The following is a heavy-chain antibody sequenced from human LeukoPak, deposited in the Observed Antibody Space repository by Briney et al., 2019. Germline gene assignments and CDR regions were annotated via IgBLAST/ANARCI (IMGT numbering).Heavy chain of an antibody. D-gene: IGHD2-21*02. V-gene: IGHV1-2*02. CDR1: GYTFTVYY. Sequence: ASVSVSSTASGYTFTVYYIDGVRQAPGQGRWRRGWINTNMDGTNYTQTFQVRVTITRATSISTAYMELSMLRPDDTAVYYCPRDICGGGDCYRELGINDYWGEGNLVTVSS. CDR2: INTNMDGT. CDR3: PRDICGGGDCYRELGINDY. J-gene: IGHJ4*02.